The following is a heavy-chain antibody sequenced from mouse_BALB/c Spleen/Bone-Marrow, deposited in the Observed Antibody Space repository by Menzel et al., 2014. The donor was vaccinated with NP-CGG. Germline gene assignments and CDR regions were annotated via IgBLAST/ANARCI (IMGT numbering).Heavy chain of an antibody. D-gene: IGHD1-1*01. V-gene: IGHV4-1*02. CDR1: GFDFSRYW. Sequence: EVKLMESGGGLVQPGGSLKLSCAASGFDFSRYWMSWVRQAPGKGLEWIGEINPDSSTINYTPSLKDKFIISRDNAKNTLYLQMSKVRSEDTALYYCARLGYYGSSDYWGQGTPLTVSS. J-gene: IGHJ2*01. CDR2: INPDSSTI. CDR3: ARLGYYGSSDY.